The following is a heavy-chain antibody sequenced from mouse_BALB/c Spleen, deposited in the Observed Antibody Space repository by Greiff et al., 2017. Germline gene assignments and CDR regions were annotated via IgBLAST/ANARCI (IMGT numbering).Heavy chain of an antibody. D-gene: IGHD1-1*01. CDR2: IDPFNGGT. Sequence: EVQLQQSGPELMKPGASVKISCKASGYSFTSYYMHWVKQSHGKSLEWIGYIDPFNGGTSYNQKFKGKATLTVDKSSSTAYMHLSSLTSEDSAVYYCARDTTVVACDYWGQGTTLTVSS. CDR1: GYSFTSYY. V-gene: IGHV1-28*01. CDR3: ARDTTVVACDY. J-gene: IGHJ2*01.